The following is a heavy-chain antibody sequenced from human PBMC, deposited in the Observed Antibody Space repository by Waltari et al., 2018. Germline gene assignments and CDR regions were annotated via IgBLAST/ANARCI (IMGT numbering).Heavy chain of an antibody. V-gene: IGHV4-34*01. CDR3: ARGPPDTMIVLDL. D-gene: IGHD3-22*01. J-gene: IGHJ2*01. CDR2: LNHSGST. Sequence: QVQLQQWGAGLLKPSETLSLTCAVYGGSFSGYYWSWIRQPPGKGLEWIGELNHSGSTNHHPSLKSRGTISVDTPKNQFSLKLSSVTAADTAVYYCARGPPDTMIVLDLWGRGTLVTVSS. CDR1: GGSFSGYY.